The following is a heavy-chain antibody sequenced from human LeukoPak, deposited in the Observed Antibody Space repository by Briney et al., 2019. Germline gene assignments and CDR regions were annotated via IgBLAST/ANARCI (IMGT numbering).Heavy chain of an antibody. CDR1: GFTFSSYE. V-gene: IGHV3-48*03. J-gene: IGHJ3*02. CDR2: ISSSGSTI. D-gene: IGHD3-10*02. Sequence: PGGSLRLSCAASGFTFSSYEMNWVRQAPGKGLEWVSYISSSGSTIYYADSVKGRFTISRDNAKNSLYLQMNSLRAEDTAVYYCAKFFTGEYVRAFDIWGQGTMVTVSS. CDR3: AKFFTGEYVRAFDI.